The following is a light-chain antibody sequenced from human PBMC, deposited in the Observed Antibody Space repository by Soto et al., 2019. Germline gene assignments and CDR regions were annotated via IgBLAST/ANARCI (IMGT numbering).Light chain of an antibody. CDR2: EVV. CDR3: KSYAGSNTYV. J-gene: IGLJ1*01. CDR1: KNDIGVYDF. V-gene: IGLV2-8*01. Sequence: SALTQPPSASGSPGQSVTISCTGTKNDIGVYDFVSWYQHHPGKAPRLIIYEVVQRPSGVPDRFSGSKSGNTASLTVSGLQAADEADYFCKSYAGSNTYVFGSGTKVTVL.